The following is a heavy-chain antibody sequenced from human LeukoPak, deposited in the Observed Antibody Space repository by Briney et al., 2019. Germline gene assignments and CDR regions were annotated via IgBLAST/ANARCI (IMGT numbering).Heavy chain of an antibody. Sequence: SETLSLTCTVSGGSISSGDYYWSWIRQPPGKGLEWIGYIYYSGSTYYNPSLKSRVTISVDTSKNQFSLKLSSVTAADTAVYYCARVAMISSHWFDPWGQGTLVTVSS. CDR2: IYYSGST. J-gene: IGHJ5*02. CDR1: GGSISSGDYY. V-gene: IGHV4-30-4*01. D-gene: IGHD2-2*01. CDR3: ARVAMISSHWFDP.